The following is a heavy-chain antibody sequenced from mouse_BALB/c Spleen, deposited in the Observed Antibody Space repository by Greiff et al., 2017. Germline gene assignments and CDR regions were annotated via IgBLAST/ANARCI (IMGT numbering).Heavy chain of an antibody. V-gene: IGHV5-17*02. CDR1: GFTFSSFG. CDR3: ARSEGGNYEYFDV. D-gene: IGHD2-1*01. Sequence: EVKLMESGGGLVQPGGSRKLSCAASGFTFSSFGMHWVRQAPEKGLEWVAYISSGSSTIYYADTVKGRFTISRDNPKNTLFLQMTSLRSEDTAMYYCARSEGGNYEYFDVWGAGTTVTVSS. J-gene: IGHJ1*01. CDR2: ISSGSSTI.